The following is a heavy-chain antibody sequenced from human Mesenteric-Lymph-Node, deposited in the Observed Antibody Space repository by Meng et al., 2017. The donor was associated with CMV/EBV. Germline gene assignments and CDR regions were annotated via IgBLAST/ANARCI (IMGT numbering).Heavy chain of an antibody. Sequence: SETLSLTCTVSGGSISGSSYYWGWIRQSPGKGLEWIATIYYSGSTYYNPSLKSRVTISVDTSKNQFSLNLSSVTAADTAVYYCARRGGTSSWYGAPFDYWGQGILVTVSS. CDR2: IYYSGST. D-gene: IGHD6-13*01. CDR3: ARRGGTSSWYGAPFDY. V-gene: IGHV4-39*01. CDR1: GGSISGSSYY. J-gene: IGHJ4*02.